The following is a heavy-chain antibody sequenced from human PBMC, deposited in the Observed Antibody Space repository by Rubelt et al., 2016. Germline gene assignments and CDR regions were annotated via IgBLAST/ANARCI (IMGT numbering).Heavy chain of an antibody. CDR2: IYYSGST. CDR3: AREGMVRVELNFDY. D-gene: IGHD3-10*01. V-gene: IGHV4-31*03. Sequence: QVQLQESGPGLVKPSQTLSLTCTVSGGSISSGGYYWSWIRQHPGKGLEWIGYIYYSGSTYYNPSLKSRVTISVDTSKNQFSLKRSSVTASDTAVYYGAREGMVRVELNFDYWGQGTLVTVSS. J-gene: IGHJ4*02. CDR1: GGSISSGGYY.